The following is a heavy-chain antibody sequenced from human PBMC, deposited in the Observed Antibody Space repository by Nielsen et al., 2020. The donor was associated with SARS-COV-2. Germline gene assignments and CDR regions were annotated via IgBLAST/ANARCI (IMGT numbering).Heavy chain of an antibody. D-gene: IGHD2-15*01. V-gene: IGHV4-39*07. CDR3: ARTAAGFPHYWFFDL. CDR1: GGSISSSSYY. J-gene: IGHJ2*01. Sequence: SETLSLTCTVSGGSISSSSYYWGWIRQPPGKGLEWIGSIYYSGSTYYNPSLKSRVTISVDTSKNQFSLRLSSVTAADTAVYYCARTAAGFPHYWFFDLWGRGTLVTVSS. CDR2: IYYSGST.